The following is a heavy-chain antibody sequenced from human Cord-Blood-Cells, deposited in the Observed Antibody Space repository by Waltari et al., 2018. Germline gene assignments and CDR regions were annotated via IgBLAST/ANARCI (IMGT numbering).Heavy chain of an antibody. CDR3: ARYGSGSSYYYYYGMDV. V-gene: IGHV4-39*01. D-gene: IGHD3-10*01. J-gene: IGHJ6*02. CDR2: IYYSGST. Sequence: QLQLQESGPGLVKPSETLSLTCTVSGGSISSSSYYWGWIRQPPGKGLEWIGSIYYSGSTYYNPSLKSRVTISVDTSKNQCSLKLSSVTAADTAVYYCARYGSGSSYYYYYGMDVWGQGTTVTVSS. CDR1: GGSISSSSYY.